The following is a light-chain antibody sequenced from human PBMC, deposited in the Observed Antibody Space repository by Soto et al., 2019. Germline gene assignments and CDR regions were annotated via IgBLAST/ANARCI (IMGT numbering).Light chain of an antibody. CDR2: HTS. CDR3: QQYASEPRK. Sequence: ETDLTHTPWSLSASPFYRVTLSFRASQSVGGSLAWYQQRPGQAPRLLVYHTSNRATGIPDRFSASGSGTDFTLTISRLEPEDFAVYYCQQYASEPRKLGQGTKG. CDR1: QSVGGS. J-gene: IGKJ1*01. V-gene: IGKV3-20*01.